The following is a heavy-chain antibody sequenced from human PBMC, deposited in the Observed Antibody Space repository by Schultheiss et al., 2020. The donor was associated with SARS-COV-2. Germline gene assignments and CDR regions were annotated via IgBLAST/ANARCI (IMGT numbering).Heavy chain of an antibody. V-gene: IGHV4-34*01. J-gene: IGHJ4*02. CDR1: GGSFSGYY. D-gene: IGHD3-22*01. CDR3: ATHYYDSSGLYFDY. Sequence: SETLSLTCAVYGGSFSGYYWSWIRQPPGKGLEWIGEINHSGSTNYNPSLKSRVTISVDTSKNQFSLKLSSVTAADTAVYYCATHYYDSSGLYFDYWGQGTLVTVSS. CDR2: INHSGST.